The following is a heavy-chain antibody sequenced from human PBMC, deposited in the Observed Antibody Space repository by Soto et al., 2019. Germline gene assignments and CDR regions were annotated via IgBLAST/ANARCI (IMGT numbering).Heavy chain of an antibody. D-gene: IGHD3-22*01. J-gene: IGHJ6*02. CDR2: IYPGDSDT. CDR1: GYSFTSYW. V-gene: IGHV5-51*01. Sequence: PGESLKISCKGSGYSFTSYWIGWVRQMPGKGLEWMGIIYPGDSDTRYSPSFQGQVTISADKSISTAYLQWSSLKASDTAMYYCARRYDSSGYYYYGMDVWGQGTTVTVSS. CDR3: ARRYDSSGYYYYGMDV.